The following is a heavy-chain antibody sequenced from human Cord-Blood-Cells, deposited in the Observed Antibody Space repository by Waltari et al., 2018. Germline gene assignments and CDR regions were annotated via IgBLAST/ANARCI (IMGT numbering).Heavy chain of an antibody. CDR1: GFTFDDYA. Sequence: EVQLVESGGGLVQPGSSLRLSCAASGFTFDDYAMHWVRQAPGKGLEWVAGISWNSSSIGYADSVKGRFTISRDNDKNSLYLQMNSLRAEDTALYYCAKDYYYDSSGYDYWGQGTLVTVSS. J-gene: IGHJ4*02. D-gene: IGHD3-22*01. CDR3: AKDYYYDSSGYDY. CDR2: ISWNSSSI. V-gene: IGHV3-9*01.